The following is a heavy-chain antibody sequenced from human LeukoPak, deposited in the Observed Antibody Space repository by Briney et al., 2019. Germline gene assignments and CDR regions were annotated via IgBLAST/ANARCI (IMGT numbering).Heavy chain of an antibody. D-gene: IGHD2-2*01. CDR2: INHSGST. CDR3: ARIVIVVVPAALHYYYYYMDV. CDR1: GGSFSGYY. Sequence: SETLSLTCAVYGGSFSGYYWSWIRQPPGKGLEWIGEINHSGSTNYNPSLKSRVTISVDTSKNQFSLKLSSVTAADTAVYYCARIVIVVVPAALHYYYYYMDVWGKGTTVTVSS. J-gene: IGHJ6*03. V-gene: IGHV4-34*01.